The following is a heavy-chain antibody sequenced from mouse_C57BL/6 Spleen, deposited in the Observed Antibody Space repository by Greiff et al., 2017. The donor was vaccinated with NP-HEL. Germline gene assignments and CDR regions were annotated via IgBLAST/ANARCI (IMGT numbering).Heavy chain of an antibody. CDR3: ARARGYSNYERDYARDY. J-gene: IGHJ4*01. D-gene: IGHD2-5*01. CDR1: GYSFTDYN. Sequence: VHVKQSGPELVKPGASVKISCKASGYSFTDYNMNWVKQSNGKSLEWIGVINPNYGTTSYNQKFKGKATLTVDQSSSTAYMQLNSLTSEDSAVYYCARARGYSNYERDYARDYWGQGTSVTVSS. CDR2: INPNYGTT. V-gene: IGHV1-39*01.